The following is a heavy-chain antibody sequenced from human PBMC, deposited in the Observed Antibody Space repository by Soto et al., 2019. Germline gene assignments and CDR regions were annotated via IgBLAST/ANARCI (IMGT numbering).Heavy chain of an antibody. CDR1: GGTFSSYA. J-gene: IGHJ6*02. D-gene: IGHD3-22*01. V-gene: IGHV1-69*12. Sequence: QVQLVQSGAEVKKPGSSVKVSCKASGGTFSSYAISWVRQAPGQGLEWMGGIIPIFGTANYAQKFQGRVTITADESTSTAYMELSSLRSEDTAVYYCARRAYYYDSSGYDDYYYYGMDVWGQGTTVTVSS. CDR3: ARRAYYYDSSGYDDYYYYGMDV. CDR2: IIPIFGTA.